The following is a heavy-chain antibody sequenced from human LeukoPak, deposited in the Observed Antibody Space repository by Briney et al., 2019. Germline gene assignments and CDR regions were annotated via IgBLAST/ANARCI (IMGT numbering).Heavy chain of an antibody. V-gene: IGHV1-18*01. D-gene: IGHD3-10*01. CDR1: GGTFSSYA. CDR2: ISAYNGST. Sequence: ASVKVSCKASGGTFSSYAISWVRQAPGQGLEWMGGISAYNGSTNYAQKLQGRVTMTTDTSTSTAYMELRSLRSDDTAVYYCARGAGLYPSLWGSGSYYLDYWGQGTLVTVSS. CDR3: ARGAGLYPSLWGSGSYYLDY. J-gene: IGHJ4*02.